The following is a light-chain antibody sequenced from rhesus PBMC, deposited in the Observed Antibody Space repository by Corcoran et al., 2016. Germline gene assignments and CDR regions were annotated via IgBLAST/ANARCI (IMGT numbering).Light chain of an antibody. J-gene: IGKJ3*01. CDR1: QGINNY. CDR2: AAS. CDR3: QHYYDNPFT. Sequence: DIQMTQSPSSLSASVGDRVTITCRASQGINNYLSWYQQKPGKAPKLLIYAASSSQSGIPSRFCGNGSGTDFGLTISSLQPEDSAAYYCQHYYDNPFTFGPGTKLDIK. V-gene: IGKV1-25*02.